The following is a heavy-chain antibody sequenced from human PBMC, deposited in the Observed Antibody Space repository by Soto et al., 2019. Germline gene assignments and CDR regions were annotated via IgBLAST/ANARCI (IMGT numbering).Heavy chain of an antibody. CDR2: ISWNSGSI. V-gene: IGHV3-9*01. J-gene: IGHJ6*03. Sequence: PGGSLRLSCAASGFTFDDYAMHWVRQAPGKGLEWVSGISWNSGSIGYADSVKGRFTISRDNAKNSLYLQMNSLRAEDTALYYCAKDYRYSAAGTVTDYTDIDAWAKRTTVTISS. CDR3: AKDYRYSAAGTVTDYTDIDA. D-gene: IGHD6-13*01. CDR1: GFTFDDYA.